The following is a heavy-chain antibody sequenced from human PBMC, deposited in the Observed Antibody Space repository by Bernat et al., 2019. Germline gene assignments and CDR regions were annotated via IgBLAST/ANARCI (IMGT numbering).Heavy chain of an antibody. CDR2: ISYDGSNK. CDR1: GFTFSSYA. V-gene: IGHV3-30-3*01. D-gene: IGHD3-22*01. J-gene: IGHJ4*02. Sequence: QVQLVESGGGVVQPGRSLRLSCAASGFTFSSYAMHWVRQAPGKGLEWVAVISYDGSNKYYADSVKGRFTISRDNSKNTLYLQMNSLRAEDTAVYYCARPEGYDSSPWERWGQGTLVTVSS. CDR3: ARPEGYDSSPWER.